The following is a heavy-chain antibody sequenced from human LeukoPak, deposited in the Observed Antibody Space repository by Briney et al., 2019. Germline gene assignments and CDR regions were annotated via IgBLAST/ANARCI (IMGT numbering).Heavy chain of an antibody. J-gene: IGHJ6*03. CDR2: IYYSGST. D-gene: IGHD6-6*01. CDR1: GGSISSHY. CDR3: ARDLSSEQLVPGPMDV. Sequence: SETLSLTCTVSGGSISSHYWSWIRQPPGKGLEWIGYIYYSGSTNYNPSPKSRVTISVDTSKNQFSLKLSSVTAADTAVYYCARDLSSEQLVPGPMDVWGKGTTVTVSS. V-gene: IGHV4-59*11.